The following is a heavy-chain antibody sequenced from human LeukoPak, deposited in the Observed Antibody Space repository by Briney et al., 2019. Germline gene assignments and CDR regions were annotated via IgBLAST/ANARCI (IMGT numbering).Heavy chain of an antibody. D-gene: IGHD3-22*01. J-gene: IGHJ4*02. CDR1: GFTFSTFP. CDR2: IQDDGATT. Sequence: VGSLRPYCAAPGFTFSTFPMHWVRQAPGKGLEWVALIQDDGATTNYADSVRARFTISRDNPKRTLHLQMNSLKPDDTAIYYCATQSITLVVVISPFDYWGQGTLVTVSS. CDR3: ATQSITLVVVISPFDY. V-gene: IGHV3-30*02.